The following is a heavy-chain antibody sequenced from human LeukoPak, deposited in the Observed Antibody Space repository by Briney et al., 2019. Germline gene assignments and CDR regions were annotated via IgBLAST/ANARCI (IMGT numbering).Heavy chain of an antibody. J-gene: IGHJ3*02. CDR1: GFTFGDYA. D-gene: IGHD4-17*01. Sequence: GGSLRLSCAASGFTFGDYAMHWVRKAPGKGLEWVSGISWNSGSIGYADSVKGRFTISRDNAKNSLYLQMNSLRAEDTALYYCAKDLTHDSGDYRDAFDIWGQGTMVTVSS. V-gene: IGHV3-9*01. CDR2: ISWNSGSI. CDR3: AKDLTHDSGDYRDAFDI.